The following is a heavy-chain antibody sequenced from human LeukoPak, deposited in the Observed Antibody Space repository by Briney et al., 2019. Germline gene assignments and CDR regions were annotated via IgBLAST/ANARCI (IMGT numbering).Heavy chain of an antibody. V-gene: IGHV4-39*01. D-gene: IGHD5-18*01. J-gene: IGHJ6*02. CDR2: MYYTGST. CDR1: GGCTASSSHY. CDR3: ARHRIQPPVLMDV. Sequence: SETLSLTCTVSGGCTASSSHYWGWIRQSPGKGLEWIAIMYYTGSTYYNPPLKSRVSISVDTSRNQFSLKLTSVTAADTAVYYCARHRIQPPVLMDVWGQGTTVTVSS.